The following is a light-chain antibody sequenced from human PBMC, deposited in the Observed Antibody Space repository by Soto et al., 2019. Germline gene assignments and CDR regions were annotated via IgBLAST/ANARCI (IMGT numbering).Light chain of an antibody. CDR1: QSISSY. V-gene: IGKV1-39*01. CDR3: QQIYNSPLT. J-gene: IGKJ4*01. CDR2: AAS. Sequence: IQMAPVPFSLFASVGDRVTIACRASQSISSYLNWYQQKPGKAPKLLIYAASSLQSGVPSRFSGSGSGTDFTLTISSLQPEDFATYDCQQIYNSPLTFGGGTKVDIK.